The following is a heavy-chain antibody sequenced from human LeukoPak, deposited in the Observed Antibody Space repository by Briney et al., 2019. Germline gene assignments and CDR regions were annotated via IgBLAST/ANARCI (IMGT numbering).Heavy chain of an antibody. D-gene: IGHD6-13*01. CDR2: INHSGST. V-gene: IGHV4-34*01. J-gene: IGHJ5*02. CDR3: ARGHVSSWT. CDR1: GGSFSGYY. Sequence: SETLSLTCAAYGGSFSGYYWSWIRQPPGKGLEWIGEINHSGSTNYNPSLKGRVTISVDTSKNQFSLKLSSVTAADTAVYYCARGHVSSWTWGQGTLVTVSS.